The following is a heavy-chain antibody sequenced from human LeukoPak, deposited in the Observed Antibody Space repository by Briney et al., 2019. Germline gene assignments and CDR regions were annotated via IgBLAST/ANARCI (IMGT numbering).Heavy chain of an antibody. V-gene: IGHV1-24*01. J-gene: IGHJ4*02. D-gene: IGHD6-19*01. CDR3: ATGIAVAGTPFDY. CDR2: FDPEDGET. CDR1: GYTLTKLS. Sequence: GASVKVSCKGSGYTLTKLSMHWVRQAPGKGVEWMGGFDPEDGETIYAQKFQGRVTMTEDTSTDTAYMELSSLRSEDTAVYYCATGIAVAGTPFDYWGQGTLVTVSS.